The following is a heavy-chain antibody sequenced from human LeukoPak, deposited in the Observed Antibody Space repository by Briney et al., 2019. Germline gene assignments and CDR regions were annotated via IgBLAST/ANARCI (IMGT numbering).Heavy chain of an antibody. Sequence: PTETLSLTCIVSGGSIRNYYWSWIRQPTGKGLEWIGYINYSGSTNYNPSLKSRVTISVDTSKNQFSLSLSSVTAADTAVYYCARETHHSGWFESWGQGTLVTAPS. J-gene: IGHJ5*01. CDR2: INYSGST. CDR1: GGSIRNYY. CDR3: ARETHHSGWFES. V-gene: IGHV4-59*01. D-gene: IGHD6-19*01.